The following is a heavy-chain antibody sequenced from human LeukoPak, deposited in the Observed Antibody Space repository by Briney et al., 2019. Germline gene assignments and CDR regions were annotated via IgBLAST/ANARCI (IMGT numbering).Heavy chain of an antibody. CDR3: ARLPRGYYGSGSYYTPVD. J-gene: IGHJ4*02. CDR2: ITSSSSYI. Sequence: GGSLRLSCAATGFTFSDYYMSWVRQAPGRGLGWVSSITSSSSYIYYADSVKGRFTISRDNARNSLYLQMDSLRAEDTAVYYCARLPRGYYGSGSYYTPVDWGQGTLVTVSS. V-gene: IGHV3-21*01. D-gene: IGHD3-10*01. CDR1: GFTFSDYY.